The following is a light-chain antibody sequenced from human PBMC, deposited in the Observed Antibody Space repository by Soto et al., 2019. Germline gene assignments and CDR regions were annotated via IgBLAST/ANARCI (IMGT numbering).Light chain of an antibody. CDR1: SSDVGGYSY. V-gene: IGLV2-14*01. CDR3: SSFSSITREV. CDR2: EVS. Sequence: QSVLTQPASVSGSPGQSITISCTGTSSDVGGYSYVSWYQQHPGKTPKLMIYEVSNRPSGVSHRCSGSKSDNTASLTISGLQTEDEADYYCSSFSSITREVFGGGTKVTVL. J-gene: IGLJ2*01.